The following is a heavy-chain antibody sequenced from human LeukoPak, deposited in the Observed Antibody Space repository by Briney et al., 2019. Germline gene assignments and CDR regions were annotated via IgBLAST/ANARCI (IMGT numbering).Heavy chain of an antibody. CDR2: ISWNGGNI. Sequence: GRSLRLSCAASGFTFDDYAMHWVRQAPGKGLEWVSVISWNGGNIGHADSVKGRFTSSRDNAKNSLYLQMNSLRAEDTALYYCAKAASAVVTTISPLYDILTGGAFDIWGQGTMVTVSS. D-gene: IGHD3-9*01. J-gene: IGHJ3*02. V-gene: IGHV3-9*01. CDR3: AKAASAVVTTISPLYDILTGGAFDI. CDR1: GFTFDDYA.